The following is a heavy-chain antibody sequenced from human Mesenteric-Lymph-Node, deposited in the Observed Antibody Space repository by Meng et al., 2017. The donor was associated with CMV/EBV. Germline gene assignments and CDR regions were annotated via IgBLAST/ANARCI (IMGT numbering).Heavy chain of an antibody. D-gene: IGHD2-2*01. CDR3: ARRSGGVPATMGYHYYYNMDV. CDR1: GYSFTRYW. V-gene: IGHV5-51*01. J-gene: IGHJ6*02. Sequence: GGSLRLSCKGSGYSFTRYWIGWVRQMPGKGLEWMGIIYPGDSNTRYSPSFQGQVTISADKSISTAYLQWSSLKASDNAMYYCARRSGGVPATMGYHYYYNMDVWGQGTTVTVSS. CDR2: IYPGDSNT.